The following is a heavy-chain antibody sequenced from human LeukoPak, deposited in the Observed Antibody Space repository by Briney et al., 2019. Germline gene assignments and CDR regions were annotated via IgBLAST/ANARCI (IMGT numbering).Heavy chain of an antibody. J-gene: IGHJ4*02. V-gene: IGHV3-48*03. CDR3: ARVPRSSRIPIFR. D-gene: IGHD3-3*01. Sequence: GGSLRLSCAASEFTFSSYEMNWVRQAPGKGPEWVSYISSSGDTIYYADSVKGRFTISRDNAKNSLYLQLNSLRAEDTAVYYCARVPRSSRIPIFRWGQGTLVTVSS. CDR2: ISSSGDTI. CDR1: EFTFSSYE.